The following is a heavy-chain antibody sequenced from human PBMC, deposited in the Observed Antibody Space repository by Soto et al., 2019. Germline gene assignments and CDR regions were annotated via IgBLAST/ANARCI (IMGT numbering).Heavy chain of an antibody. CDR3: ARDGVDNAFDI. Sequence: PGGSLSLSCAASGFTFSSYSMNWVRQAPGKGLEWVSSISSSSSYIYYADSVKGRFTISRDNAKNSLYLQMNSLRAEDTAVYYCARDGVDNAFDIWGQGTMVTVSS. J-gene: IGHJ3*02. CDR1: GFTFSSYS. D-gene: IGHD2-21*01. CDR2: ISSSSSYI. V-gene: IGHV3-21*01.